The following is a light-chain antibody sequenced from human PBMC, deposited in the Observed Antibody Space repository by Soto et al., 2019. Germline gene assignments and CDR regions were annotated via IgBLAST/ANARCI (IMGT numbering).Light chain of an antibody. CDR1: QSVSNNY. CDR3: QQRSNWPIT. CDR2: GAS. J-gene: IGKJ5*01. Sequence: IVLTQSPGTLSLSPGERATLSCRASQSVSNNYLAWYQQKPGQAPRLLIYGASNRATGIPARFSGSGSGTDFTLTISSLEPEDFAVYYCQQRSNWPITFGQGTRLEI. V-gene: IGKV3-11*01.